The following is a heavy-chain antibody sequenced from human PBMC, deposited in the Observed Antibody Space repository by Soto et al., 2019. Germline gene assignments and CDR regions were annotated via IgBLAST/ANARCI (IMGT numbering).Heavy chain of an antibody. D-gene: IGHD3-3*01. J-gene: IGHJ6*02. V-gene: IGHV3-30*18. CDR1: GFTFSSYG. Sequence: QVQLVESGGGVVQPGRSLRLSCAASGFTFSSYGMHWVRQAPGKGLEWVAVMSYDGSNKYYADSVKGRFTISRDNSKNTLYRQMNSLRAEDTAVYYCAKDVLRFLEGLPLYYYYGMDVWGQGTTVTVSS. CDR2: MSYDGSNK. CDR3: AKDVLRFLEGLPLYYYYGMDV.